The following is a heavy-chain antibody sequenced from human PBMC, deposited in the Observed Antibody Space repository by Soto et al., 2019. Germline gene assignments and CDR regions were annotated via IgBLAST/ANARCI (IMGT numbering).Heavy chain of an antibody. CDR3: ARELFGRSVWFDP. D-gene: IGHD3-10*01. V-gene: IGHV4-59*01. CDR2: IYYSGST. J-gene: IGHJ5*02. Sequence: SETLSLTCTVSGGSISSYYWSWIRQPPGKGLEWIGYIYYSGSTNYNPSLKSRVTISVDTSKNQFSLKLSSVTAADTAVYYCARELFGRSVWFDPWGQGTLVTVPQ. CDR1: GGSISSYY.